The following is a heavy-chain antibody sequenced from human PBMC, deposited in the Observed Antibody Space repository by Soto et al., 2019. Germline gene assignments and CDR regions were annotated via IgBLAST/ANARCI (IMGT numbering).Heavy chain of an antibody. CDR2: ISYDGSNK. J-gene: IGHJ6*02. CDR3: ATDRDTRIVPDGRDG. CDR1: GFTFSSYG. V-gene: IGHV3-30*03. D-gene: IGHD5-18*01. Sequence: QVQLVESGGGVVQPGRSLRLSCAASGFTFSSYGMHWVRQAPGKGLEWVAVISYDGSNKYYADSVKGRFTISRDNSKNTLYLQMNNLRAEDTAVYYCATDRDTRIVPDGRDGWGQGTTVAVSS.